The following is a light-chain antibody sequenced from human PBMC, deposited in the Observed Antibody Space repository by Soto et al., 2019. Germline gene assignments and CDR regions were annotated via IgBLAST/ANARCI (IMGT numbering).Light chain of an antibody. CDR2: GAS. Sequence: EIVLTHSPGTLSLSPWEIATLSCRASQTVSSYYLAWYQQKPGQAPRLLIFGASTRATGIPARFSGSGSGTDFTLTISTLQSEDFAVYYCQQYNNWPWTFGQGTKVDIK. CDR3: QQYNNWPWT. J-gene: IGKJ1*01. V-gene: IGKV3D-15*01. CDR1: QTVSSY.